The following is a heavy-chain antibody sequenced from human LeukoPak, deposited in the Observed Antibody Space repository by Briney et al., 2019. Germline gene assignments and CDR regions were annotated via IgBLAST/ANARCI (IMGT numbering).Heavy chain of an antibody. D-gene: IGHD3-16*01. Sequence: PGGSLRLSCAASGFTFSSYSMNWVRQAPGKGLEWVSSISSSSSYIYYADSVKGRFTISRDNAKNSLHLQMNSLRAEDTAVYYCAREVGDYFDYWGQGTLVTVSS. CDR1: GFTFSSYS. J-gene: IGHJ4*02. CDR2: ISSSSSYI. CDR3: AREVGDYFDY. V-gene: IGHV3-21*01.